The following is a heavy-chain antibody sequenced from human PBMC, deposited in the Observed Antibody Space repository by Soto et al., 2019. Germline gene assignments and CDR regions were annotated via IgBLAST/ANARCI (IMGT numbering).Heavy chain of an antibody. CDR1: GYTFSDYY. V-gene: IGHV1-46*01. CDR2: INPISGRT. J-gene: IGHJ4*02. D-gene: IGHD6-19*01. CDR3: AKEGTGSGEFDC. Sequence: QVQLVQSGPEVKKPGASVKVSCKTSGYTFSDYYMHWVRQAPGQGFQWLALINPISGRTIYSPKLQGRVAVARDTWTSTVCLELASLTSEDTAVYYCAKEGTGSGEFDCWGQGTLVTVSS.